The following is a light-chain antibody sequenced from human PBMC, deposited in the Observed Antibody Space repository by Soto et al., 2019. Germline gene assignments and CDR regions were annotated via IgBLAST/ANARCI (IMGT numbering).Light chain of an antibody. J-gene: IGKJ1*01. CDR3: QQRSKWPLWT. V-gene: IGKV3-11*01. Sequence: EIVMTQSPATLSVSPGERATLSCRASQSVSSNLAWYQQKPGQAPRLLIFDASNRATGIPDRFSGGGSGTDFTLTISSLEPEDFAVYYCQQRSKWPLWTFGQGTKVDI. CDR2: DAS. CDR1: QSVSSN.